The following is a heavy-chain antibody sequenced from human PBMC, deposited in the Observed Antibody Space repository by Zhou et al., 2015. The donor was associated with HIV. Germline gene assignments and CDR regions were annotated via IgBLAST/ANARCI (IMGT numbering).Heavy chain of an antibody. CDR3: ARVPQPKTGTTMDYYYYGMDV. D-gene: IGHD1-7*01. CDR1: GGTFSTYG. Sequence: QVQLVQSGAEVKKPGSSVKVSCRASGGTFSTYGISWVRQAPGQGLEWMGAIIPIFGTVKYAQKFQGRVTLTADRSTNTAYMEMRSLRSEDTAVYYCARVPQPKTGTTMDYYYYGMDVWGQGTTVTVSS. V-gene: IGHV1-69*06. CDR2: IIPIFGTV. J-gene: IGHJ6*02.